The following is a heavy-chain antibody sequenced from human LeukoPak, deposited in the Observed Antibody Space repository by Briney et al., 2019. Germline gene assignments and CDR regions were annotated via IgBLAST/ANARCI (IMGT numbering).Heavy chain of an antibody. J-gene: IGHJ4*01. Sequence: GGSLRLSCAASGFTVSSNYMSWVRQAPGKGLEWVSGISWNSGSIGYADSVKGRFTISRDNAKNSLYLQMNSLRAEDMALYYCAKGGPYSSSPLDYWGQGTLVTVSS. CDR2: ISWNSGSI. D-gene: IGHD6-6*01. CDR3: AKGGPYSSSPLDY. CDR1: GFTVSSNY. V-gene: IGHV3-9*03.